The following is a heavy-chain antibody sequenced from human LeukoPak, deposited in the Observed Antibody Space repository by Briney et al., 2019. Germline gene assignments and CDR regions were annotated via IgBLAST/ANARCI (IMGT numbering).Heavy chain of an antibody. D-gene: IGHD3-22*01. CDR2: IYYSGST. V-gene: IGHV4-59*01. CDR1: GGSISSYY. Sequence: SETLSLSCTVSGGSISSYYWSLLRQPPGKGLEWIRYIYYSGSTNYNPSLKSRVTISVDTSKNQFSLKLSSVTAPDTPVYYCATLSKASYYDSSGLFDYWAQGTLVTVSS. CDR3: ATLSKASYYDSSGLFDY. J-gene: IGHJ4*02.